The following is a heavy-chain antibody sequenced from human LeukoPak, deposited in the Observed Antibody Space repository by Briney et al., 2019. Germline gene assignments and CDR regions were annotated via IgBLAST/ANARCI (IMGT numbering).Heavy chain of an antibody. J-gene: IGHJ4*02. CDR2: ISSSGGTI. CDR3: ARGVSRAFDY. Sequence: GGSLRLSCAAAGFIFNSYSMNWVRQAPGKGLEWVSYISSSGGTIYYADSVKGRFTSYRDNAKNSLYLQMNSLRDEDTAVYYCARGVSRAFDYWGQGTLVTVSS. V-gene: IGHV3-48*02. D-gene: IGHD6-13*01. CDR1: GFIFNSYS.